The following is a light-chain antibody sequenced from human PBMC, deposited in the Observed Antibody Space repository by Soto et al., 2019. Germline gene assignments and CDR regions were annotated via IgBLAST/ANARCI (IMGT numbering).Light chain of an antibody. J-gene: IGKJ1*01. CDR1: QSISSW. CDR3: QQYNSYSWT. Sequence: DIQMTHSPSPLSASLVDRFTITFRASQSISSWLAWYQQKPGKAPNLLIYDASSLESGVPSRFSGSGSGTEFTLTISSLQPDDFATYYCQQYNSYSWTFGQGTKV. CDR2: DAS. V-gene: IGKV1-5*01.